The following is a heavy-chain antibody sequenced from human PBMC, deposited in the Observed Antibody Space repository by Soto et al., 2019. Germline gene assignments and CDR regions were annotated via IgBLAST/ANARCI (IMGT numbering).Heavy chain of an antibody. V-gene: IGHV7-4-1*01. D-gene: IGHD6-19*01. CDR2: INTNTGNP. Sequence: ASVKVSCKASGYTFTSYAMNWVRQAPGQGLEWMGWINTNTGNPTYAQGFTGRFVFSLDTSVSAAYLQICSLKAEDTAVYYCARDEAPYSSGWWGGYYYYYGMDVWGQGTTVTVSS. CDR3: ARDEAPYSSGWWGGYYYYYGMDV. J-gene: IGHJ6*02. CDR1: GYTFTSYA.